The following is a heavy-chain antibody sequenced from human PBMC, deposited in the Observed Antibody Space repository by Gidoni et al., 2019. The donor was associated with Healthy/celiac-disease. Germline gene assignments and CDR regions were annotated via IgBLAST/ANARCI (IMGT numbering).Heavy chain of an antibody. CDR3: ARDLGELAPLMAFDY. V-gene: IGHV3-30-3*01. CDR2: ISYDGSNK. J-gene: IGHJ4*02. D-gene: IGHD3-16*01. Sequence: QVQLVESGGGVVQPGRSLRLSCAASGFTFSSYAMHWVRQAPGKGLEWVAVISYDGSNKYYADSVKGRFTISRDNSKNTLYLQMNSLRAEDTAVYYCARDLGELAPLMAFDYWGQGTLVTVSS. CDR1: GFTFSSYA.